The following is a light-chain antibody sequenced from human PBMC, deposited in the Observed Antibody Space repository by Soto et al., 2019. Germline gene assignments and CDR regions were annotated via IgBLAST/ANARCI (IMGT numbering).Light chain of an antibody. V-gene: IGKV1-12*01. CDR3: QQLDSFPLT. CDR2: AAS. J-gene: IGKJ5*01. Sequence: DIQLTQSPASVSASVGDRLTITCQASQVIYGWIAWYKQKPGRAPKLLSFAASNLQSGVPVRVSGSGSGTDFILSINSLQPEDVATYYCQQLDSFPLTFGQGTRLEIK. CDR1: QVIYGW.